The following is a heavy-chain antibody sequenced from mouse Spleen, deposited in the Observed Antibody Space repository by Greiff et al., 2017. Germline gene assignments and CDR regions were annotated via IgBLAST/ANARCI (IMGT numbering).Heavy chain of an antibody. Sequence: QVQLQQSGAELVKPGASVKLSCKASGYTFTSYWMHWVKQRPGQGLEWIGEIDPSDSYTNYNQKFKGKATLTVDKSSSTAYMQLSSLTSEDSAVYYCARGRDLDYWGQGTTLTVSS. CDR2: IDPSDSYT. CDR1: GYTFTSYW. V-gene: IGHV1-69*02. J-gene: IGHJ2*01. CDR3: ARGRDLDY.